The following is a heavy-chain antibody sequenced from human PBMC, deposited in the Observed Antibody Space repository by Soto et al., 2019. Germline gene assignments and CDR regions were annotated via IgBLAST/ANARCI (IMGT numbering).Heavy chain of an antibody. CDR2: INPNSGGS. V-gene: IGHV1-2*02. Sequence: ASVKVSCKASGYTFTDYYVHWVRQAPGQGLEWMGWINPNSGGSKSAQKFQGRVTMTRDTSISTAYMELSRLRSDDTAVYYCARRRGDYYDSSGYHYYFDYWGQGTLVTVSS. CDR1: GYTFTDYY. CDR3: ARRRGDYYDSSGYHYYFDY. J-gene: IGHJ4*02. D-gene: IGHD3-22*01.